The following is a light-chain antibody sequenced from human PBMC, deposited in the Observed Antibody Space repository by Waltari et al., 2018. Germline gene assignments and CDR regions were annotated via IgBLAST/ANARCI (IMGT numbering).Light chain of an antibody. CDR2: RDN. Sequence: QPGLTQPPPVSHAWRQTATPPCTGNSKDVANQEPACLQQHQGHPPKLLSYRDNRRPSGISERFFASRSGNTASLTITDLQPEDEADYYCSAWDDSLNTYIFGTGTKVTVL. CDR1: SKDVANQE. J-gene: IGLJ1*01. V-gene: IGLV10-54*04. CDR3: SAWDDSLNTYI.